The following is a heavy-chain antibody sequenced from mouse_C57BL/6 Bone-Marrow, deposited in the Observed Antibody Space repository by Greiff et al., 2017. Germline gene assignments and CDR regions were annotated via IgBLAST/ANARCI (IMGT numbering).Heavy chain of an antibody. CDR2: INPSSGYT. J-gene: IGHJ3*01. CDR1: GYTFTSYT. Sequence: QVQLKESGAELARPGASVKMSCKASGYTFTSYTMHWVKQRPGQGLEWIGYINPSSGYTKYNQKFKDKATLTADKSSSTAYMQLSSLTSEDSAVYYCASKLWFAYWGQGTLVTVSA. V-gene: IGHV1-4*01. CDR3: ASKLWFAY.